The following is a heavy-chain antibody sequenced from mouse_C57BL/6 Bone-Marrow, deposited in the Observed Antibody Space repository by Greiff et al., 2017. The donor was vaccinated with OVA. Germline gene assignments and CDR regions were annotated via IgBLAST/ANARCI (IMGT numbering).Heavy chain of an antibody. CDR3: ARRGLFDYGSSYYWYFDV. J-gene: IGHJ1*03. D-gene: IGHD1-1*01. CDR2: INPYNGGT. CDR1: GYTFTDYY. V-gene: IGHV1-19*01. Sequence: VQLKQSGPVLVKPGASVKMSCKASGYTFTDYYMNWVKQSHGKSLEWIGVINPYNGGTSYNQKFKGKATLTVDKSSSTAYMELNSLTSEDSAVYYCARRGLFDYGSSYYWYFDVWGTGTTVTVSS.